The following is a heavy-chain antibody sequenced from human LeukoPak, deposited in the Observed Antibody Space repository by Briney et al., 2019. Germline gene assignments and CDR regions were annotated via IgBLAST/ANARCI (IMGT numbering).Heavy chain of an antibody. CDR2: IKSDGST. Sequence: GGSLRLSCAASGFTFSTYWMHWVSQAPGKGLVWVSRIKSDGSTNYADSVKGRFTISRDNAKNTLSLQMNSLRPEDTGVYYCARAPSEIGGYYPEYFRHWGQGTLVTVSS. J-gene: IGHJ1*01. CDR3: ARAPSEIGGYYPEYFRH. V-gene: IGHV3-74*01. CDR1: GFTFSTYW. D-gene: IGHD3-3*01.